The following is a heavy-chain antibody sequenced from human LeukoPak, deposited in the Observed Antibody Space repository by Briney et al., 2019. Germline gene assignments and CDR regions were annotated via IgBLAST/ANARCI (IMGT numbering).Heavy chain of an antibody. J-gene: IGHJ4*02. CDR3: ALIYDFFNGGTAGDY. CDR2: ISGRGGST. CDR1: GFTFNNFA. Sequence: GGSLRLSCAGSGFTFNNFAMSWVRQAPGKGLEWVSSISGRGGSTYYADSLRGRFIISRDNSKNTLYLQMNSLRDEDTAFYYCALIYDFFNGGTAGDYWGQGALVTVSS. D-gene: IGHD5/OR15-5a*01. V-gene: IGHV3-23*01.